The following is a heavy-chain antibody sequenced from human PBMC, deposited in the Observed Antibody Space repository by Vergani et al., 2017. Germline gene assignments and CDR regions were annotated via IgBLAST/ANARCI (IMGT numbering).Heavy chain of an antibody. V-gene: IGHV3-7*01. Sequence: EVLLVESGGGLVQPGESLRLSCTASGFTFSYFWMTWVRQVPGKGLEWVANIMPDGSATMYEDSLRGRFSISRDNAKNSLHLHMSSLRVEDTAVYFCAKSGFVGAFETWGQGTMVTVSS. CDR1: GFTFSYFW. J-gene: IGHJ3*02. CDR3: AKSGFVGAFET. D-gene: IGHD6-6*01. CDR2: IMPDGSAT.